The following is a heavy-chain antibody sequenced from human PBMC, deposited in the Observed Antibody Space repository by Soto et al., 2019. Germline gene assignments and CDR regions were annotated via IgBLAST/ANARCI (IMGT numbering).Heavy chain of an antibody. CDR1: GITFSGFS. J-gene: IGHJ4*02. V-gene: IGHV3-23*01. CDR3: AKGSSSSRPYYFDY. D-gene: IGHD6-6*01. Sequence: EVQLLESGGGLAQPGGTLTLSCAASGITFSGFSMSWVRQAPGTRLEWVAAITGRGGSTYHADSVKGRFTISRDNSKNPLYLEMNNLRADDTAVYYCAKGSSSSRPYYFDYWGQGTLATVSS. CDR2: ITGRGGST.